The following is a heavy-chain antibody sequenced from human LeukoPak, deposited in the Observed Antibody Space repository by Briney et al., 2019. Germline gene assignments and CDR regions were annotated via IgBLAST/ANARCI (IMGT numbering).Heavy chain of an antibody. CDR1: GYTFTSYG. CDR3: ARDLSDELWFGESLRDYGMDV. D-gene: IGHD3-10*01. Sequence: GASVKVSCKPSGYTFTSYGISWVRQAPGQGLEWMGWISAYNGNTNYAQKLQGRVTMTTDTSTSTAYMELRSLRSDDTAVYYCARDLSDELWFGESLRDYGMDVWGQGTTVTVSS. CDR2: ISAYNGNT. V-gene: IGHV1-18*01. J-gene: IGHJ6*02.